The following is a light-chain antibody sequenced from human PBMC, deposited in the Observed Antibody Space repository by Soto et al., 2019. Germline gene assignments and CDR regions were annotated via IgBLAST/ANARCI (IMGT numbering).Light chain of an antibody. CDR2: NNN. V-gene: IGLV1-44*01. J-gene: IGLJ3*02. CDR1: SPNIGSTT. CDR3: AAWDDSLNGVV. Sequence: QLVLTQPPSASGTPGQRVTIACSGGSPNIGSTTVKWYQQLPGTAPKLLIYNNNQRPSGVPDRFFGSKSGTSASLAISGLQSEDEADYYCAAWDDSLNGVVFGGGTKLTVL.